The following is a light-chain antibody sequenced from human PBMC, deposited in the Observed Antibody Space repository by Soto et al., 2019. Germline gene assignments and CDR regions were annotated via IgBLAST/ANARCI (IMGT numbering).Light chain of an antibody. J-gene: IGKJ1*01. CDR2: GAS. Sequence: EIVMTQSPATLSVSPGERATLSCRASQSVSSNLAWYQQKPGQAPRLLIYGASTRATGIPARFRGSGSGTESTLTISSLQSEDFAVYYCQQYNNWPPWTFGQGTKVEIK. CDR3: QQYNNWPPWT. CDR1: QSVSSN. V-gene: IGKV3-15*01.